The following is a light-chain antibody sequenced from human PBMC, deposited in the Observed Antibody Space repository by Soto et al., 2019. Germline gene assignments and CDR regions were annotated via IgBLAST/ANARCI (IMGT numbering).Light chain of an antibody. CDR1: SSDVGTYNY. CDR2: EVT. V-gene: IGLV2-14*01. J-gene: IGLJ1*01. CDR3: SSYTGSSTLYV. Sequence: QSALTQPASVSGSPGQSITISFTGTSSDVGTYNYVSWYQQHPGKAPKVMIYEVTYRPSGVSNRFSGSKSGNTASLTISGRQAEDEAEYYCSSYTGSSTLYVFGTGTKVTVL.